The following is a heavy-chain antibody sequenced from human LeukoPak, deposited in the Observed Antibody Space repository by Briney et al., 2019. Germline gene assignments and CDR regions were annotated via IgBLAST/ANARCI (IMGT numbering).Heavy chain of an antibody. CDR1: GGTLSSYA. J-gene: IGHJ4*02. D-gene: IGHD6-13*01. CDR3: ARVRGSSSWYSYFDY. Sequence: SVKVSCKASGGTLSSYAISWVRQAPGQGLEWMGGIIPIFGTANYAQKFQGRVTITTDESTSTAYMELSSLRSEDTAVYYCARVRGSSSWYSYFDYWGQGTLVTVSS. V-gene: IGHV1-69*05. CDR2: IIPIFGTA.